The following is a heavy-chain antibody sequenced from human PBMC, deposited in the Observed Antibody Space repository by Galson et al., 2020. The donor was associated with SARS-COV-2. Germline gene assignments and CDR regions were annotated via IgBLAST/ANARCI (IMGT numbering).Heavy chain of an antibody. V-gene: IGHV4-39*01. CDR2: IYYSGRT. Sequence: SETLSLTCTVSGGSISSSSYYWGWIRQPPGKGLEWIGSIYYSGRTYYNPSLKSRVTISVDTSKNQFSLKLSSVTAADTAVYYCARPSKPYCSSTSCYSDYYYYMDVWGKGTTVTVSS. CDR3: ARPSKPYCSSTSCYSDYYYYMDV. J-gene: IGHJ6*03. D-gene: IGHD2-2*01. CDR1: GGSISSSSYY.